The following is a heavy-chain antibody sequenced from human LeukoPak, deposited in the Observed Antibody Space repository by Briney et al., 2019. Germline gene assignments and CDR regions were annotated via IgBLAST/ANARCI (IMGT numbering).Heavy chain of an antibody. D-gene: IGHD3-10*01. CDR2: IYYSGST. V-gene: IGHV4-59*12. J-gene: IGHJ4*02. CDR1: GGSISSYY. Sequence: PSETLSLTCTVSGGSISSYYWSWIRQPPGKGLEWIGYIYYSGSTNCNPSLKNRVTISVDTSKNQFSLKLSSVTAADTAVFYCARDSPGILDYWGQGTLVTVSS. CDR3: ARDSPGILDY.